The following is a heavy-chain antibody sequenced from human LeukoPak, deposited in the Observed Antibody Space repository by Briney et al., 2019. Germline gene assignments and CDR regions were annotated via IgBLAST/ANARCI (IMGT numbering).Heavy chain of an antibody. D-gene: IGHD5-18*01. CDR2: INAGNGNT. CDR1: GYTFTSYA. V-gene: IGHV1-3*01. Sequence: VASVKVSCKASGYTFTSYAMHWVRQAPGQRLEWMGWINAGNGNTKYSQKFQGRVTITRDTSASTAYMELSSLRSEATAVYYCARASGYSGVDAFDIWGQGTMVTVSS. CDR3: ARASGYSGVDAFDI. J-gene: IGHJ3*02.